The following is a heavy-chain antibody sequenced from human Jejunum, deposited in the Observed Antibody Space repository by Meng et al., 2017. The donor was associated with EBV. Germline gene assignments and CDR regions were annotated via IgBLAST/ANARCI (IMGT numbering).Heavy chain of an antibody. CDR3: ASSKMGATKWFDP. J-gene: IGHJ5*02. D-gene: IGHD1-26*01. CDR1: GGSISGNYY. CDR2: MSDTRRP. Sequence: QLQLQESGPGLVKPSETLSLMCTVSGGSISGNYYWGWIRQSPGKGLQFIGTMSDTRRPSYNPSLTSLVTISVDTSKKQFSLKLTSVTAADTAVYYCASSKMGATKWFDPWGQGTLVTVSS. V-gene: IGHV4-39*01.